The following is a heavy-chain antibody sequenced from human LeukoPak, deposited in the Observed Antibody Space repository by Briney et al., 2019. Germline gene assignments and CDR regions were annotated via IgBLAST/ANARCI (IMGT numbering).Heavy chain of an antibody. J-gene: IGHJ4*02. V-gene: IGHV4-39*01. Sequence: SQTLSLTCPVSGGSITSSSSYWGWIRQPPGKGLEWIGTIYYSGTTYYNPSLKSRVTISIDAAKNQFSLMLTTVTAADTAVYYCARLVPPGGGDCTGSNCHTVYYFDYWGQGTLVTVSS. CDR2: IYYSGTT. CDR3: ARLVPPGGGDCTGSNCHTVYYFDY. D-gene: IGHD2-15*01. CDR1: GGSITSSSSY.